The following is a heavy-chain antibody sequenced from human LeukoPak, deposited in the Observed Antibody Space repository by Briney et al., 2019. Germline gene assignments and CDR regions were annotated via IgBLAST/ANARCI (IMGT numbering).Heavy chain of an antibody. CDR3: ARGRRFGEPGKLIDY. J-gene: IGHJ4*02. CDR1: DGSFSGYY. V-gene: IGHV4-34*01. CDR2: INHSGST. D-gene: IGHD3-10*01. Sequence: SETLSLTCAVYDGSFSGYYWSWIRQPPGKGLEWIGEINHSGSTNYNPSLKSRVTISVDTSKNQFSLKLSSVTAADTAVYYCARGRRFGEPGKLIDYWGQGALVTVSS.